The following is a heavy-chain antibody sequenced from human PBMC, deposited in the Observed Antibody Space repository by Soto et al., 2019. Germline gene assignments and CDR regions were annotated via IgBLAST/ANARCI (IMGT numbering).Heavy chain of an antibody. D-gene: IGHD3-3*01. J-gene: IGHJ4*02. CDR1: GGSISGYY. CDR2: IHYSGDT. Sequence: SETLSLTCSVSGGSISGYYWTWIRQPPGKGLEWIGYIHYSGDTKYNPSLESRVTISQDTSQNQFSLKLNSVTAADTAMYYCARLANYDFWSGYYGYFDYWGQGTLVTVSS. CDR3: ARLANYDFWSGYYGYFDY. V-gene: IGHV4-59*08.